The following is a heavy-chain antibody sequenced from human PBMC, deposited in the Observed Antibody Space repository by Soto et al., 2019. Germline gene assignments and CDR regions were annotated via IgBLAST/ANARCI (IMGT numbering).Heavy chain of an antibody. Sequence: GGSLRLSCAASGFTFSSYAMSWVCQAPGKGLEWVSAISGSGGSTYYADSVKGRFTISRDNSKNTLYLQMNSLRAEDTAVYYCAKDRYCSGGSCYRGWFDPWGQGTLVTLSS. CDR2: ISGSGGST. CDR3: AKDRYCSGGSCYRGWFDP. D-gene: IGHD2-15*01. V-gene: IGHV3-23*01. CDR1: GFTFSSYA. J-gene: IGHJ5*02.